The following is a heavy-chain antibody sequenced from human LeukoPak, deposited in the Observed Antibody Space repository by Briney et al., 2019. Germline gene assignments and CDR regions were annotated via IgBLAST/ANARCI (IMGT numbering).Heavy chain of an antibody. CDR2: INHSGST. Sequence: PSETLSLTCAVYGGSFSGYYWTWIRQPPGKGLEWIGEINHSGSTNYNPSLKSRVTISVDTSKNQFSLKVSSVTAADTAVYYCAREVRTWNYYFDYWGQGTLVTVSS. CDR3: AREVRTWNYYFDY. J-gene: IGHJ4*02. CDR1: GGSFSGYY. V-gene: IGHV4-34*01. D-gene: IGHD1-1*01.